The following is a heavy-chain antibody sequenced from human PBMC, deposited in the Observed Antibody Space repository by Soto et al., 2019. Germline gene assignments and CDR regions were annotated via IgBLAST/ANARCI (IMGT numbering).Heavy chain of an antibody. V-gene: IGHV4-59*01. D-gene: IGHD3-16*01. J-gene: IGHJ6*02. CDR1: GGSISSYY. CDR3: ARDIAPFGDYYGMDV. Sequence: SETLSLTCTVSGGSISSYYWSWIRQPPGKGLEWIGYIYYSGSTNYNPSLKSRVTTSVDTSKNQFSLKLSSVTAADTAVYYCARDIAPFGDYYGMDVWGQGTTVTVSS. CDR2: IYYSGST.